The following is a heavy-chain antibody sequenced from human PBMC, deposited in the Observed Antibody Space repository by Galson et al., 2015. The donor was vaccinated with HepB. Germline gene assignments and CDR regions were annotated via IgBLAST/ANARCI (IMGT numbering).Heavy chain of an antibody. CDR3: ARDPEAVAGTQATYYFDY. CDR2: ISSSSSTI. V-gene: IGHV3-48*01. Sequence: SLRLSCAASGFTFSSHSMNWVRQAPGKGLEWVSYISSSSSTIYYADSVKGRFTISRDNAKNSLYLQMNSLRAEDTAVYYCARDPEAVAGTQATYYFDYWGQGTLVTVSS. J-gene: IGHJ4*02. CDR1: GFTFSSHS. D-gene: IGHD6-19*01.